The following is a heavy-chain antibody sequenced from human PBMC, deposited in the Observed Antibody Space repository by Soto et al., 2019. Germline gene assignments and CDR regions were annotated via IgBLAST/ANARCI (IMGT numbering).Heavy chain of an antibody. Sequence: SETLSLTCAVSGGSISSGGYSWSWIRQPPGKGLEWIGYIYHSGSTYYNPSLKSRVTISVDRSKNQFSLKLSSVTAADTAVYYCARVRYSGSRKAALDIWGQGTMVTVSS. CDR2: IYHSGST. J-gene: IGHJ3*02. CDR3: ARVRYSGSRKAALDI. CDR1: GGSISSGGYS. D-gene: IGHD1-26*01. V-gene: IGHV4-30-2*01.